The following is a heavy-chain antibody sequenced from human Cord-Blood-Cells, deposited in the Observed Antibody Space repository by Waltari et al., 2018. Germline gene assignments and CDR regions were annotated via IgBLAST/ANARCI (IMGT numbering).Heavy chain of an antibody. CDR3: ARGGGDYGDYDAFDI. J-gene: IGHJ3*02. Sequence: QVQLQQWGAGLFQPSETLSPTCAVYGGSFSGYYWSWIRQPPGKGLEWIGEINHSGSTNYNPSLKSRVTISVDTSKNQFSLKLSSVTAADTAVYYCARGGGDYGDYDAFDIWGQGTMVTVSS. D-gene: IGHD4-17*01. V-gene: IGHV4-34*01. CDR1: GGSFSGYY. CDR2: INHSGST.